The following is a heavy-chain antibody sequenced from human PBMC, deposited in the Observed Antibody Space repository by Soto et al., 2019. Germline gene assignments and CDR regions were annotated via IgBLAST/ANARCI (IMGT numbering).Heavy chain of an antibody. CDR2: IWYDGSNK. J-gene: IGHJ4*02. V-gene: IGHV3-33*01. D-gene: IGHD3-16*01. CDR1: GFTFSSYG. CDR3: ARDGELWTLDY. Sequence: QVQLVESGGGVVQPGRSLRLSCAASGFTFSSYGMHWVRQAPGKGLEWVAVIWYDGSNKYYADSVKGRFTISRDNSKNTLYLQMSSLRGEDTAVYYCARDGELWTLDYWGQGTLVTVSS.